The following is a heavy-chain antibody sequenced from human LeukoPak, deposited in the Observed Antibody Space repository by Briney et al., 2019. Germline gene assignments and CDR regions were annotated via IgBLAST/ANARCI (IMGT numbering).Heavy chain of an antibody. V-gene: IGHV1-2*06. Sequence: ASVKVSCKASGYTFTSYDINWVRQATGQGLEWMGRINPNSGGTNYAQKFQGRVTMTRDTSISTAYMELSRLRSDDTAVYYCAREVYSSFDYWGQGTLVTVSS. CDR1: GYTFTSYD. CDR3: AREVYSSFDY. CDR2: INPNSGGT. D-gene: IGHD6-13*01. J-gene: IGHJ4*02.